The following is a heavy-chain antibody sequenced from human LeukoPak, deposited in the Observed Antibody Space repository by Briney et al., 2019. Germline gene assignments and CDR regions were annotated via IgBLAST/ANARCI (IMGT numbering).Heavy chain of an antibody. V-gene: IGHV3-48*04. CDR2: ISSSSSTI. CDR1: GFTFSSYS. CDR3: ERVQYSTVNYYGSGSHGYFDL. J-gene: IGHJ2*01. D-gene: IGHD3-10*01. Sequence: GGSLGLSCAASGFTFSSYSINWVRQAPGKGLEWVSYISSSSSTIYYADSVKGRFTISRDNAKNSLYLQMNSLRAEDTAVYYCERVQYSTVNYYGSGSHGYFDLWGRGTLVTVSS.